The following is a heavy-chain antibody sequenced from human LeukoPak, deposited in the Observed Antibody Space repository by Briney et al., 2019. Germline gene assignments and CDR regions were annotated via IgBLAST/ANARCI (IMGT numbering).Heavy chain of an antibody. V-gene: IGHV3-23*01. CDR3: ARESRYSGSYSDAFDI. Sequence: GGSLRLSCVASGLTFSSDAMSWVRQAPGKGLEWVAVISGSGGSTDYADSVKGRFTISRDNAKNSLYLQMNSLRAEDTAVYYCARESRYSGSYSDAFDIWGQGTMVTVSS. D-gene: IGHD1-26*01. J-gene: IGHJ3*02. CDR1: GLTFSSDA. CDR2: ISGSGGST.